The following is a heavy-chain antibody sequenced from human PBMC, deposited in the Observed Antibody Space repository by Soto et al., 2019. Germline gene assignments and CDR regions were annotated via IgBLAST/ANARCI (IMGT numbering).Heavy chain of an antibody. J-gene: IGHJ4*02. CDR3: ARFGSIAARPTIFLDY. CDR2: ISAYNGNT. Sequence: QVQLVQSGAEVKKPGASGKVSCKASGYTFTSDGISWVRQAPGQGREWMGWISAYNGNTNYAQKLQGRVTMTTDTSTSKAYMELRSLRSDDTAGYYCARFGSIAARPTIFLDYLGQGTLVTGSS. V-gene: IGHV1-18*01. CDR1: GYTFTSDG. D-gene: IGHD6-6*01.